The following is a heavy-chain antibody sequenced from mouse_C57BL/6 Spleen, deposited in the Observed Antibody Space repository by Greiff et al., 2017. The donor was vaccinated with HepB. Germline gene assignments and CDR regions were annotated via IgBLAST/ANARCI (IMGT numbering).Heavy chain of an antibody. D-gene: IGHD2-4*01. V-gene: IGHV1-82*01. J-gene: IGHJ2*01. CDR2: IYPGDGDT. Sequence: VQLQQSGPELVKPGASVKISCKASDYAFSSSWMNWVKQRPGKGLEWIGRIYPGDGDTNYNGKFKGKATLTADKSSSTAYMQLSSLTSEDSAVYFCARSDYGRYWGQGTTLTVSS. CDR1: DYAFSSSW. CDR3: ARSDYGRY.